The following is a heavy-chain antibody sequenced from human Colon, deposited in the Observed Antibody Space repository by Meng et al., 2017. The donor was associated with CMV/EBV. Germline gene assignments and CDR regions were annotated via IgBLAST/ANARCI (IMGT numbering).Heavy chain of an antibody. D-gene: IGHD3-22*01. Sequence: ASVKISCKASGYTFTGYYMHWVRQAPGQGLEWMGWINPNSGGTNYAQKFQGRVTMTRDTSISTAYMELSRLRSDDTAVYYCAKVGLGYYERSGFDYWGQGTLVTVSS. CDR3: AKVGLGYYERSGFDY. V-gene: IGHV1-2*02. CDR1: GYTFTGYY. J-gene: IGHJ4*02. CDR2: INPNSGGT.